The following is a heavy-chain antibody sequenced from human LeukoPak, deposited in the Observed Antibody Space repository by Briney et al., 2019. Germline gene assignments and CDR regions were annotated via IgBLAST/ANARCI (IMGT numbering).Heavy chain of an antibody. V-gene: IGHV3-53*01. J-gene: IGHJ4*02. Sequence: GGSLRLSCVASGLTVSRHYMTWVRQAPGKGLEWLSVISTGGSTNYADSVKGRFTISRDNSKNILYLQMNSLRAEDTAVYYCARGIAVAGRAIAYYFDYWGQGTLVTVSS. CDR3: ARGIAVAGRAIAYYFDY. D-gene: IGHD6-19*01. CDR2: ISTGGST. CDR1: GLTVSRHY.